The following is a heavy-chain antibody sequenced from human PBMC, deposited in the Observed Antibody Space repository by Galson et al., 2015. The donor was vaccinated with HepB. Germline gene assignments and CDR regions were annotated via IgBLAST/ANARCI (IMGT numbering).Heavy chain of an antibody. V-gene: IGHV4-59*01. J-gene: IGHJ4*02. CDR2: IYYSGST. Sequence: ETLSLTCTVSGASISSYYWSWIRQPPGKGLEWIGDIYYSGSTNYNPSLKSRVTISVDTSMNQFSLNLTSVTAADTAVYYCARRKYSNYVLDYWGQGTLVTVSS. CDR3: ARRKYSNYVLDY. CDR1: GASISSYY. D-gene: IGHD4-11*01.